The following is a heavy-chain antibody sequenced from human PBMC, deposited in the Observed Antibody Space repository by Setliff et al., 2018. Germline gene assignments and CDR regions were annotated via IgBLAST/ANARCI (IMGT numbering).Heavy chain of an antibody. CDR1: GYSISSGYY. D-gene: IGHD6-19*01. V-gene: IGHV4-38-2*02. J-gene: IGHJ4*02. CDR2: IYHSGST. CDR3: ARVGDSSGWYFSRYFDY. Sequence: KPSETLPLTCTVSGYSISSGYYWGWIRQPPGKGLEWIGSIYHSGSTYYNPSLKSRVTISVDTSKNQFSLKLSSVTAADTAVYYCARVGDSSGWYFSRYFDYWGQGTLVTVSS.